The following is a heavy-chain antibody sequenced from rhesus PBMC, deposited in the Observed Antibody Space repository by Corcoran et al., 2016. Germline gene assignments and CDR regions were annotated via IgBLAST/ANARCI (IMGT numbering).Heavy chain of an antibody. CDR2: IFGNSADT. Sequence: QVQLQESGPGLMKPSETLSLTCAVSGGSISDSYFRSWFRQPPGKGLAWIGSIFGNSADTYSNPSLKSRVTISKDTSKNQFFLKLTSVTAADTAVYYCARDGPAATGYYFDYWGQGVLVTVSS. V-gene: IGHV4S9*01. CDR1: GGSISDSYF. D-gene: IGHD6-31*01. CDR3: ARDGPAATGYYFDY. J-gene: IGHJ4*01.